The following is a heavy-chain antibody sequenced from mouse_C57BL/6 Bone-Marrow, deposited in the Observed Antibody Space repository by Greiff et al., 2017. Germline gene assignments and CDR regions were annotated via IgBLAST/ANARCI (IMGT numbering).Heavy chain of an antibody. J-gene: IGHJ4*01. Sequence: EVKLQESGPGLVKPSQSLSLTCSVTGYSITSGYYWNWIRQFPGNKLEWMGYISYDGSNNYNPSLKNRISITRDTSKNQFFLKLNSVTTEDTATYYCAREGLRGDYWGQGTSVTVSS. V-gene: IGHV3-6*01. CDR3: AREGLRGDY. D-gene: IGHD3-1*01. CDR1: GYSITSGYY. CDR2: ISYDGSN.